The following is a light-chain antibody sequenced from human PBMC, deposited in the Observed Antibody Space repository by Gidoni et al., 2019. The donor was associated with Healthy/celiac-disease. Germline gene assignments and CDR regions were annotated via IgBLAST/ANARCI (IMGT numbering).Light chain of an antibody. CDR1: QSVSSSY. J-gene: IGKJ4*01. CDR2: GAS. Sequence: EIVLTQLQGTLSLSPGERPTLSCRASQSVSSSYSAWYQQIPGHPPMLLNYGASSGATGLPDMCSGSGSGKDFTLTSSRLDAEDSAYYCCQQYGCPPPITFGRGTKVEIK. CDR3: QQYGCPPPIT. V-gene: IGKV3-20*01.